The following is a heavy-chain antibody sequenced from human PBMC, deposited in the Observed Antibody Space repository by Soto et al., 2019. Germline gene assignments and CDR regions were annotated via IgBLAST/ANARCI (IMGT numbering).Heavy chain of an antibody. CDR2: IVVGSGNT. CDR3: AAALSLQGNYYYYDMDV. Sequence: ASVKVSCKASGFTFTSSAVQWVRQARGQRLEWIGWIVVGSGNTNYAQKFQERVTITRDMSTSTAYMELSSLRSEDTAVYYCAAALSLQGNYYYYDMDVWGQGTTVTVSS. CDR1: GFTFTSSA. J-gene: IGHJ6*02. V-gene: IGHV1-58*01. D-gene: IGHD4-4*01.